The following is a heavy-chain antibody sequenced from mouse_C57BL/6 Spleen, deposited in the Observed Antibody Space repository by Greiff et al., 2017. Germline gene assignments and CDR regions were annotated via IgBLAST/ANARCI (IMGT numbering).Heavy chain of an antibody. J-gene: IGHJ4*01. Sequence: QVQLQQPGAELVKPGASVKLSCKASGYTFTSYWMHWVKQRPGQGLEWIGMIHPNSGSTNYNEKFKSKATLTVDKSSSTAYMQLSSLTSEDSAVYYCAREGYYDYDRGYAMDYWGQGTSVTVSS. D-gene: IGHD2-4*01. CDR3: AREGYYDYDRGYAMDY. CDR2: IHPNSGST. CDR1: GYTFTSYW. V-gene: IGHV1-64*01.